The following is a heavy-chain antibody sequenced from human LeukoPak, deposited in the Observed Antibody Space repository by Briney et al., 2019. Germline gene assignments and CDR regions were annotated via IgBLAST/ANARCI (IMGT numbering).Heavy chain of an antibody. D-gene: IGHD6-19*01. CDR3: TKDSNRGWLSTDC. Sequence: ASVRVSCKASGYTFSHFYPHWVRQAPGQGLEWMGWIHPNVGGTNYAPKFQGRVSMTRDTSINTAFLDVSGLTSDDTAVYYCTKDSNRGWLSTDCWGQGTLVTVSS. J-gene: IGHJ4*02. CDR1: GYTFSHFY. CDR2: IHPNVGGT. V-gene: IGHV1-2*02.